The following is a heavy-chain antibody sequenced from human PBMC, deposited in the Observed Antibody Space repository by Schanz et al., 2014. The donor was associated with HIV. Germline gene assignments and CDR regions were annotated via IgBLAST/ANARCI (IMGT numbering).Heavy chain of an antibody. D-gene: IGHD3-9*01. CDR1: GFTFSSYG. CDR3: AKPVLRYPIGGGFDS. J-gene: IGHJ4*02. V-gene: IGHV3-33*06. Sequence: QVQLVESGGGVVQPGRSLRLSCAASGFTFSSYGMHWVRQAPGKGLEWVAVIWYDGSNKYYADSVKGRFTISRDNSMNTLYLRMNSLRAEDTALYYCAKPVLRYPIGGGFDSWGQGTLVTVSS. CDR2: IWYDGSNK.